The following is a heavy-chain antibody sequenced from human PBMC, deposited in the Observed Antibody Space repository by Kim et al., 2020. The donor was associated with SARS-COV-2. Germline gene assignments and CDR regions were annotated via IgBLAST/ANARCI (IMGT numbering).Heavy chain of an antibody. CDR3: ARDLLSPRITMAYGMDV. CDR2: ISAYNGNT. V-gene: IGHV1-18*04. CDR1: GYTFTSYG. J-gene: IGHJ6*02. D-gene: IGHD3-10*01. Sequence: ASVKVSCKASGYTFTSYGISWVRQAPGQGLEWMGWISAYNGNTNYAQKLQGRVTMTTDTSTSTAYMELRSLRSDDTAVYYCARDLLSPRITMAYGMDVWGQGTTVTVSS.